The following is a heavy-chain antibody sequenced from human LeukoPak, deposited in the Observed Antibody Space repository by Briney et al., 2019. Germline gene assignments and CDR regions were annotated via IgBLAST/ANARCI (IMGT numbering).Heavy chain of an antibody. CDR2: IYSSGST. V-gene: IGHV3-53*01. CDR3: ARTSLSGDGYKVGYFDS. J-gene: IGHJ4*02. D-gene: IGHD5-24*01. CDR1: GLTVSTNY. Sequence: GGSLRLSCAASGLTVSTNYMSWVRQVPGKGLEWVSLIYSSGSTYYADSVKGRFTISRDHSKNTLYLQMSSLTAEDTAVYYCARTSLSGDGYKVGYFDSWGQGTLVTVSS.